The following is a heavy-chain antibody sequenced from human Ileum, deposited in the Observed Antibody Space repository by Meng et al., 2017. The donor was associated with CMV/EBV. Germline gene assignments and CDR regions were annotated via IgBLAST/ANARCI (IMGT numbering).Heavy chain of an antibody. J-gene: IGHJ5*02. V-gene: IGHV1-69*10. CDR2: IIPILGIA. CDR1: GGTFSSYA. CDR3: ARDYCSSTSCYRLGP. D-gene: IGHD2-2*01. Sequence: SVKVSCKASGGTFSSYAISWVRQAPGQGLEWMGGIIPILGIANYAQKFQGRVTITADKSTSTVYMELSSLRSEDTAVYYCARDYCSSTSCYRLGPWGQGTLVTVSS.